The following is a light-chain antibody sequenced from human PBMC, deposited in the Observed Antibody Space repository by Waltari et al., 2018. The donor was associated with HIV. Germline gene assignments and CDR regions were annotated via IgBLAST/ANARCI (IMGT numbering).Light chain of an antibody. CDR2: DVS. CDR3: CSYAGSSTYV. V-gene: IGLV2-23*02. J-gene: IGLJ1*01. Sequence: QSALTQPASVSGSPGQSITFSCIGTSSDVGAYNSVSWYQQLPGKAPRLMIYDVSNRPSGVSNRFSGSKSGNTASLTISGLQADDEADYYCCSYAGSSTYVFGTGTKVTVL. CDR1: SSDVGAYNS.